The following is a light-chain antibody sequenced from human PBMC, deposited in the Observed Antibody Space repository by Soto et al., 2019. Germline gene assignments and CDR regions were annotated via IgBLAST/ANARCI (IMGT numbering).Light chain of an antibody. CDR3: QQYNSYSGK. V-gene: IGKV1-5*03. CDR1: QSISSW. CDR2: KAS. Sequence: DIQMTQSPSTLSASVGDRVTITCRASQSISSWLAWYQQKPGKAPKLLIYKASSLESGVPSRFSGSGSGTEFTLTISSLQPDDFATSYCQQYNSYSGKFGQGTKVDIK. J-gene: IGKJ1*01.